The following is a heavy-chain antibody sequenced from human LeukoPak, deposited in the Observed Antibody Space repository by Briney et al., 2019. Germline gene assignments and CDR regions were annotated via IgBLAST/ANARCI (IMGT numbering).Heavy chain of an antibody. CDR3: AKNGRGYSSDYFDY. D-gene: IGHD5-18*01. Sequence: PGGSLRLSCAASGFTVSSNYMSWVRQAPGKGLEWVSSISGSSTYMYNADSVKGRFTISRDNAKNSLYLQMNTLRPEDTAVYSCAKNGRGYSSDYFDYWGQGTLVTVSS. V-gene: IGHV3-21*04. CDR1: GFTVSSNY. J-gene: IGHJ4*02. CDR2: ISGSSTYM.